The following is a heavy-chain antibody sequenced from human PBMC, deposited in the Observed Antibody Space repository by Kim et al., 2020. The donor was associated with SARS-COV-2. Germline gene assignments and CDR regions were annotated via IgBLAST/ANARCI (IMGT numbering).Heavy chain of an antibody. CDR1: GFTFNSRA. V-gene: IGHV3-23*01. CDR2: INYSGEST. J-gene: IGHJ4*02. Sequence: GGSLRLSCAASGFTFNSRAMAWVRQAPGKGLEWASYINYSGESTYYEDFVKGRFTVSRDNSKNTLYLQMNSLRADDTAVYYCATGMVGPTTFDFWGQGILVTLSS. D-gene: IGHD1-26*01. CDR3: ATGMVGPTTFDF.